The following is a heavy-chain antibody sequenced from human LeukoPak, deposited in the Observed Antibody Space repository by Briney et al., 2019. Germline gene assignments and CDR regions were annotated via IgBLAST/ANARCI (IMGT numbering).Heavy chain of an antibody. CDR2: ISPYSGNT. J-gene: IGHJ3*02. Sequence: ASVKLFCKSSGYNFENCGNGWVRQAPGQGLEWMGWISPYSGNTNYGQKLQGRVTMTTDTSTNTAYMELRRLSLDDTAIYYCARGEFPLDAFDIWGQGTMVTVSS. D-gene: IGHD3-10*01. V-gene: IGHV1-18*01. CDR1: GYNFENCG. CDR3: ARGEFPLDAFDI.